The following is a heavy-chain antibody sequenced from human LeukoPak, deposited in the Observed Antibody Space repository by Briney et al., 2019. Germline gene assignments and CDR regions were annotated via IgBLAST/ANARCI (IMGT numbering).Heavy chain of an antibody. CDR1: DGSIKTNYW. CDR3: ARGNEYTWWQ. CDR2: TWHSGSST. Sequence: SETLSLTCTVSDGSIKTNYWWTWVRQPPGKGLEWIGETWHSGSSTNYNPSLKRRVTISVDKPKSQFSLKLTSVTAADAAIYYCARGNEYTWWQWSQGTLVTVSS. J-gene: IGHJ4*02. V-gene: IGHV4-4*02. D-gene: IGHD2-15*01.